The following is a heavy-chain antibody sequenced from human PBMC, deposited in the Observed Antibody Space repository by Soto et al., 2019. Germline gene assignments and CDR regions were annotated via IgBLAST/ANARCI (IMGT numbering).Heavy chain of an antibody. CDR1: GYNLSTYT. D-gene: IGHD3-22*01. Sequence: QVHLVQSGGEVKKPGASVIVSCKTSGYNLSTYTINWVRQSPGHGLEWIGWISAKNGNTDYPRKFPGRVTVTMDTSTTSSYIEVRNLRSDDTAVYYCASGYFDHFFDFWVQGTLVTVSA. CDR3: ASGYFDHFFDF. V-gene: IGHV1-18*04. CDR2: ISAKNGNT. J-gene: IGHJ4*02.